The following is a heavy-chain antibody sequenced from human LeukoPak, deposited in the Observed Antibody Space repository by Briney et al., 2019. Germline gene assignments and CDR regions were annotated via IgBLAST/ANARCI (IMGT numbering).Heavy chain of an antibody. V-gene: IGHV4-61*01. Sequence: SETLSLTCTVSGGSVSSSNYYWSWIRQPPGKGLEWVGFFSYNVHSDYNPSLKSRVTISVDTSKNQFSLRLSSVTVADTAIYYCARVSVAGTGPDYWGQGTQVTVSS. D-gene: IGHD6-13*01. CDR1: GGSVSSSNYY. CDR3: ARVSVAGTGPDY. CDR2: FSYNVHS. J-gene: IGHJ4*02.